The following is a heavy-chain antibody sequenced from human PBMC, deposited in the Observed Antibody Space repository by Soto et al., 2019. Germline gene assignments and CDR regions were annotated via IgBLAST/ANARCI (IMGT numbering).Heavy chain of an antibody. J-gene: IGHJ6*04. V-gene: IGHV3-48*01. CDR3: AFEEDSRYSFYVMAV. CDR2: ISSSSSTI. Sequence: PGGSLRLSCAASGFTFSSYSMNWVRQAPGKGLEWVSYISSSSSTIYYADSVKGRFTISRDNAKNSLYLQMNSLRAEDTAVYYCAFEEDSRYSFYVMAVGGKGTTVPVSS. CDR1: GFTFSSYS. D-gene: IGHD2-15*01.